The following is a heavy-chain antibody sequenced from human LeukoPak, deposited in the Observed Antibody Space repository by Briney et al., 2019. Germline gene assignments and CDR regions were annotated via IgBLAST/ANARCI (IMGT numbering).Heavy chain of an antibody. CDR1: GYTFTSYG. CDR3: AKDHTIDKWHQTTGLDY. V-gene: IGHV1-18*01. J-gene: IGHJ4*02. Sequence: EASVKVSCKASGYTFTSYGISWVRQAPGQGLEWMGWISAYNGNTNYAQKLQGRVTMTTDTSTSTAYMELRSLRSDDTAIYYCAKDHTIDKWHQTTGLDYWGQGSLVTVSS. CDR2: ISAYNGNT. D-gene: IGHD3-3*01.